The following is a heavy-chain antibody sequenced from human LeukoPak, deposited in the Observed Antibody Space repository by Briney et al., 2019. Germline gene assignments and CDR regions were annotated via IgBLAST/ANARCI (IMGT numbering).Heavy chain of an antibody. V-gene: IGHV1-2*02. CDR1: GYTFTGYY. CDR3: AREQAYNWNYGGWFDP. Sequence: ASVKVSCKASGYTFTGYYMHWVRQAPGQGLEWMGWINPNSGGTNYAQKFQGRVTMTRDTSISTAYMELSRLRSDDTAVYYCAREQAYNWNYGGWFDPWGQGTLVTVSS. J-gene: IGHJ5*02. D-gene: IGHD1-7*01. CDR2: INPNSGGT.